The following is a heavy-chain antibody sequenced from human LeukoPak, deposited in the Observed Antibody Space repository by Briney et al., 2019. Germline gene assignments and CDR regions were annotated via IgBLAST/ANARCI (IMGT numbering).Heavy chain of an antibody. J-gene: IGHJ6*02. D-gene: IGHD2-2*01. CDR2: IYPGDSDT. V-gene: IGHV5-51*01. Sequence: GESLKISCKGSGYRFTSYWIGWVRQMPGKGLEWMGIIYPGDSDTTYSPSFRGQVTISADKSINTAYLQWSSLKASDTAMYYCARRDGYCSSTSCYADYYYGMDVWGQGTTVTVSS. CDR3: ARRDGYCSSTSCYADYYYGMDV. CDR1: GYRFTSYW.